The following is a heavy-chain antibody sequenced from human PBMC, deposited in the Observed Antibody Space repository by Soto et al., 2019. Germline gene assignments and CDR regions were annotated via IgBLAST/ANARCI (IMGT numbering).Heavy chain of an antibody. D-gene: IGHD2-8*01. CDR3: AGSILYSNNWFDP. J-gene: IGHJ5*02. V-gene: IGHV4-39*01. Sequence: SETLSLTCTVSGGSISSSSYYWGWIRQPPGKGLEWIGSIYYSGSTYYNPSLKSRVTISVDTSKNQFSLKLSSVTAADTAVYYCAGSILYSNNWFDPWGQGTLVTVSS. CDR2: IYYSGST. CDR1: GGSISSSSYY.